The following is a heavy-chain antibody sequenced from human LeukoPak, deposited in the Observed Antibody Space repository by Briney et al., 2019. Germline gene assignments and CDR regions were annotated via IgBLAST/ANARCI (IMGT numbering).Heavy chain of an antibody. CDR3: VASITLNFAY. D-gene: IGHD2/OR15-2a*01. CDR1: GFTFSNYD. Sequence: GGSLTLSRAASGFTFSNYDMHWVRQTPGKGLEWVSVIGTVGETYYPGSVKGRFTISRENAKNSLYLQMNSLRAGDTAVYYCVASITLNFAYWGQGTLVTVSS. CDR2: IGTVGET. V-gene: IGHV3-13*01. J-gene: IGHJ4*02.